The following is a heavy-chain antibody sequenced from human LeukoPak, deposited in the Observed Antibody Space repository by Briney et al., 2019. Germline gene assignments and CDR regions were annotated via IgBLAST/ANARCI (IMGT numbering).Heavy chain of an antibody. D-gene: IGHD1-26*01. CDR1: GYTFTSYY. J-gene: IGHJ3*02. Sequence: ASVKVSCKASGYTFTSYYMHWVRQAPGQGLEWMGIINPSGGSTSYAQKFQGRVTMTRDTSTSTVHMELSSLRSEDTAVYYCARDTIVGAMPYPDAFDIWGQGTMVTVSS. CDR2: INPSGGST. V-gene: IGHV1-46*01. CDR3: ARDTIVGAMPYPDAFDI.